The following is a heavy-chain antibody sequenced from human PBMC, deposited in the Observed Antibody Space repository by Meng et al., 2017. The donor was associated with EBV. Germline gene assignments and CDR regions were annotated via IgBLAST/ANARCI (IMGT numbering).Heavy chain of an antibody. CDR1: GGFFSGYY. CDR2: INHSGST. V-gene: IGHV4-34*01. CDR3: AGSYGGVLNY. Sequence: VHLQQWAHELLMPSYTLSLTCAVYGGFFSGYYWSWSRQPPEKGLEWIGEINHSGSTNYNPSLKSRVTISVDTSKNQFSLKLSSVTAADTAVYYCAGSYGGVLNYWGQGTLVTVSS. D-gene: IGHD4-23*01. J-gene: IGHJ4*02.